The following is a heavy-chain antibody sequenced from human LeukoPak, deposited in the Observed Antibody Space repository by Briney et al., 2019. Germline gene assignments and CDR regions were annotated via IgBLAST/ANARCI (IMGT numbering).Heavy chain of an antibody. J-gene: IGHJ3*02. V-gene: IGHV4-39*01. CDR3: AGQCDQVVRDYGDDTFDI. D-gene: IGHD4-17*01. CDR2: VYYSGPT. Sequence: SETLSLTCTVSGGSVSSSNYYWAWIRQPPGKGLEWLGTVYYSGPTYYNPSLRSRVTISVDMSNNQFSLKLISVTAADTALYYCAGQCDQVVRDYGDDTFDIWGQGTMVTVSS. CDR1: GGSVSSSNYY.